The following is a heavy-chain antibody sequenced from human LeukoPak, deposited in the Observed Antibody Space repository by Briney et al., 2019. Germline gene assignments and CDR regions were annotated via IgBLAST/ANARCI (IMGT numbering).Heavy chain of an antibody. J-gene: IGHJ6*03. D-gene: IGHD5-18*01. Sequence: AASVKVSCKASGYTFTSYDINWVRQATGQGLEWMGWMNPNSGNTGYAQKFQGRVTMTRNTSISTAYMELSSLRSEDTAVYYCARGRYSYGKDYYYYMDVWGKGTTVTVSS. V-gene: IGHV1-8*02. CDR1: GYTFTSYD. CDR3: ARGRYSYGKDYYYYMDV. CDR2: MNPNSGNT.